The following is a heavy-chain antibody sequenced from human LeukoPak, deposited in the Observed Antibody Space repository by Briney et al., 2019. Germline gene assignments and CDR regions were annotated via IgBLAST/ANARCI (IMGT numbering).Heavy chain of an antibody. CDR3: ARDHGGLDY. Sequence: SQTLSPTCAISGDSFSSNTAAWNWIRQSPSRGHEWLGRTYYRSRWYNDYAVSVKSRITINPDTSKNQFSLQLNSVAPADTAVYYCARDHGGLDYWGQGTVVTVSS. CDR1: GDSFSSNTAA. V-gene: IGHV6-1*01. CDR2: TYYRSRWYN. J-gene: IGHJ4*02.